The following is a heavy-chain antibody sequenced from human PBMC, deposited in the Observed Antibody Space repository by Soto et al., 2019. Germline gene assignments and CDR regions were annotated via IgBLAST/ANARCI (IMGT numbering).Heavy chain of an antibody. J-gene: IGHJ4*02. CDR1: GFTFSSYW. CDR2: IKQDGSEK. V-gene: IGHV3-7*03. Sequence: PGGSLRLSCAASGFTFSSYWMRWVRQAPGKGLEWVANIKQDGSEKYYVDSVKGRFTISRDNAKNSLYLQMNSLRAEDTAVYYCARTRWDYPFDYWGQGTLVTVSS. D-gene: IGHD3-16*01. CDR3: ARTRWDYPFDY.